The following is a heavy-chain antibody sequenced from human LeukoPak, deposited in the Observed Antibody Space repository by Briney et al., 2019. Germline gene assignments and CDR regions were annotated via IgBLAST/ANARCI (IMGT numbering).Heavy chain of an antibody. CDR1: GFTVSSNY. CDR2: IYSGGST. J-gene: IGHJ3*02. Sequence: GGSLRLSCAASGFTVSSNYMSWVRQAPGKGLEWVSVIYSGGSTYYADSVKGRFTISRDNSKNTLYLQMNSLRAEDTAVYYCAKDPDDYGDYVNAFDIWGQGTMVTVSS. CDR3: AKDPDDYGDYVNAFDI. V-gene: IGHV3-53*01. D-gene: IGHD4-17*01.